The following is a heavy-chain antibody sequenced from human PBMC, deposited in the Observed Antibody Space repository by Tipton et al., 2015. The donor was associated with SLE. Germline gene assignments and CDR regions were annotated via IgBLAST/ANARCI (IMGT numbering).Heavy chain of an antibody. D-gene: IGHD6-19*01. J-gene: IGHJ4*02. V-gene: IGHV4-59*08. Sequence: TLSLTCSVTGDSISGSYWNWIRQSPGKGLEWIGYVYDTERPIYNPSLQSRVTISIDTSKNQFSLKLSSMTAADTAVYYCARHERWPHFDYWGQGTLVTVSS. CDR2: VYDTERP. CDR1: GDSISGSY. CDR3: ARHERWPHFDY.